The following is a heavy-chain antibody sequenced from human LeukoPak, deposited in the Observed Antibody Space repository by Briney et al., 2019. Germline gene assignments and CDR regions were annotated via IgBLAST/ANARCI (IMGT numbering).Heavy chain of an antibody. J-gene: IGHJ4*02. CDR1: GGSFSGYY. V-gene: IGHV4-34*01. CDR2: INHSGST. D-gene: IGHD3-22*01. CDR3: PREGYYDSSGYDY. Sequence: SETLSLTCAVYGGSFSGYYWSWIRQPPGKGLEWIGEINHSGSTNYNTSLKSRVTISVDTSKNQFSLKLSSVTAADTAVYYCPREGYYDSSGYDYWGQGTLVTVSS.